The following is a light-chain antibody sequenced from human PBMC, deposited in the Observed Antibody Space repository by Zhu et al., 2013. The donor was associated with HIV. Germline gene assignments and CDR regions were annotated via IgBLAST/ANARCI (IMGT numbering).Light chain of an antibody. CDR2: GAS. Sequence: EILMTQSPGTLSLSPGERVTLSCRASQGVGSSYLAWYQQKPGQAPRLLIYGASSRATGIPDRFSGSGSGTDFTLTISRLEPDDFAVYYCQQYTLSPWTFGQGTKV. CDR1: QGVGSSY. CDR3: QQYTLSPWT. J-gene: IGKJ1*01. V-gene: IGKV3-20*01.